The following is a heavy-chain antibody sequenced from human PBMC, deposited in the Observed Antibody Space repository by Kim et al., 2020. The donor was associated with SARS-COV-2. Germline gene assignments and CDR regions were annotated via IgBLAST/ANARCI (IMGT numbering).Heavy chain of an antibody. CDR1: GGSISSSSHY. D-gene: IGHD6-13*01. CDR3: ARQTDGSTYFSDYFD. J-gene: IGHJ4*01. CDR2: IYYVGST. Sequence: SETLSLTCSVSGGSISSSSHYWGWIRQPPGEGLEWIGSIYYVGSTYYNPSLKSRATISVDTSKNQFSLRLTSVTAADTAIYYCARQTDGSTYFSDYFD. V-gene: IGHV4-39*01.